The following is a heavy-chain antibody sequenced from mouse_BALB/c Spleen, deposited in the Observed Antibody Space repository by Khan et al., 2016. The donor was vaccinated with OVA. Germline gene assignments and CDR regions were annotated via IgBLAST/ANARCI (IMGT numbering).Heavy chain of an antibody. J-gene: IGHJ3*01. V-gene: IGHV5-6*02. CDR2: INSDGDYT. Sequence: EVKLVESGGDLVKSGGSLKLSCAASGFTFSPYSMSWVRQTPDKRLEWVATINSDGDYTYYPDSVEGRFTISRDNAKNTLYLQMNSLKSEDTAMYYCATHLTGSFAYWGQGTLVTVSA. D-gene: IGHD4-1*01. CDR3: ATHLTGSFAY. CDR1: GFTFSPYS.